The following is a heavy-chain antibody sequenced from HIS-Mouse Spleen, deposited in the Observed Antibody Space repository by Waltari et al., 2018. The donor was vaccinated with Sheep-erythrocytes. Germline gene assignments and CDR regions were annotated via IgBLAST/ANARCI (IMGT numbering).Heavy chain of an antibody. D-gene: IGHD2-2*01. CDR3: ARVSTYCSSTSCYHLYYYYGMDV. Sequence: QVQLVQSGAEVKKPGASVKVSCKASGYTFTGYYMHWLRQAPGQGLEWMGWSNHNSGGTTYAQKFQGRVTLTRDTSISTAYMERSRLRSDDTAVYYCARVSTYCSSTSCYHLYYYYGMDVWGQGTTVTVSS. CDR1: GYTFTGYY. J-gene: IGHJ6*02. V-gene: IGHV1-2*02. CDR2: SNHNSGGT.